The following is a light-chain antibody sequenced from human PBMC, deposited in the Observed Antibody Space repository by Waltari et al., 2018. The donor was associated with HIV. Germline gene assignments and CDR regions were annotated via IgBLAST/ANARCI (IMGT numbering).Light chain of an antibody. CDR2: VGTGGIVG. CDR1: SGSSNYQ. CDR3: GADHGSGSNFVVV. J-gene: IGLJ2*01. V-gene: IGLV9-49*01. Sequence: QPVLTQPPSASASLGAPVTLTSTLSSGSSNYQVDLYPRRPGKGPRYVMRVGTGGIVGSKGDGIPDRFSVLGSGLNRYLTIKNIQEEDESDYHCGADHGSGSNFVVVFGGGTKLTVL.